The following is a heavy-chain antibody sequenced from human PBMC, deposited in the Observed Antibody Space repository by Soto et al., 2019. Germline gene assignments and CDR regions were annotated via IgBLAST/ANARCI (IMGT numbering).Heavy chain of an antibody. CDR1: GGIFSSYA. CDR2: VIPILGQA. V-gene: IGHV1-69*01. D-gene: IGHD1-26*01. Sequence: QVQLVQSGAEVKKPGSSVKVSCKASGGIFSSYAISWLRQAPGQGLEWMGAVIPILGQAYYAQNFQDRVTITPDESTRTAYMDLISLRSDDTAVYFCARVGGVGAPPGADYWGQGTLVTVSS. CDR3: ARVGGVGAPPGADY. J-gene: IGHJ4*02.